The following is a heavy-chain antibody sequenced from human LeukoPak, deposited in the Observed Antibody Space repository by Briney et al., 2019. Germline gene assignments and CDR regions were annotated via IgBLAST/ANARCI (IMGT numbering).Heavy chain of an antibody. CDR1: GGSFSGYY. CDR2: INHSGST. CDR3: ARNRETVVVPAGTNFDY. Sequence: PSETLSLTCAVYGGSFSGYYWSWIRQPPGKGLEWIGEINHSGSTNYNPSLKSRVTISVDTSKNQFSLKLSSVTAADTAVYYCARNRETVVVPAGTNFDYWGQGTLVTVSS. V-gene: IGHV4-34*01. J-gene: IGHJ4*02. D-gene: IGHD2-2*01.